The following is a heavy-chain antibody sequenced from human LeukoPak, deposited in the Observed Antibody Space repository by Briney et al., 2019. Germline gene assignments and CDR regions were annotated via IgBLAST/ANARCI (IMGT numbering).Heavy chain of an antibody. Sequence: GGSLRLSCAASGFTFSSYWMSWVRQAPGKGLEWVANIKQDGSEKYYVDSVKGRFTISRDNANNSLYLQMNSLRAEDTAVYYCARDGRYFDWSFDYWGQGTLVTVSS. V-gene: IGHV3-7*01. CDR1: GFTFSSYW. D-gene: IGHD3-9*01. J-gene: IGHJ4*02. CDR3: ARDGRYFDWSFDY. CDR2: IKQDGSEK.